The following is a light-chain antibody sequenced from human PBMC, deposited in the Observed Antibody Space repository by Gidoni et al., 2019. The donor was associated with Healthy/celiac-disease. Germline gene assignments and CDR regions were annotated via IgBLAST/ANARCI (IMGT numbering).Light chain of an antibody. CDR1: QGISSY. CDR3: QQLNSYPLSIT. J-gene: IGKJ5*01. Sequence: IQLTQSPSSLSASVGDRVTITCRASQGISSYLAWYQQKPGKAPKLLIYAASTLQSGVPSRFSGSGSGTDFTLTISSLQPEYFATYYCQQLNSYPLSITFGQGTRLEI. CDR2: AAS. V-gene: IGKV1-9*01.